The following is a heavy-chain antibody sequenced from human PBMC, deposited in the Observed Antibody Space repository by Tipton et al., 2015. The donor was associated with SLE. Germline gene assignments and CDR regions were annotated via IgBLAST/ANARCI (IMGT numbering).Heavy chain of an antibody. D-gene: IGHD3-16*02. Sequence: TLSLTCTVSGGSISSGDYYWSWIRQPPGKGLEWIGYIYHSGSTYYNPSLKSRVTISVDRSKNQFSLKLSSVTAADTAVYYCARGIMITFGGVIHFDYWGQGTLVTVSS. CDR2: IYHSGST. CDR1: GGSISSGDYY. CDR3: ARGIMITFGGVIHFDY. V-gene: IGHV4-30-2*01. J-gene: IGHJ4*02.